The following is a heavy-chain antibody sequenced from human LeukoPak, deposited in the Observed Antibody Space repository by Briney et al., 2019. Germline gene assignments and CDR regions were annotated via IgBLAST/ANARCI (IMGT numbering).Heavy chain of an antibody. CDR2: IYHSGST. J-gene: IGHJ4*02. Sequence: SQTLSLTCTVSGGSISSGGYYWSWIRQPPGKGLEWIGYIYHSGSTYYNPSLKSRVTMSIDTSKNQFSLKLSSVTAADTAVYYCATLSTTGTTYLAYWGQGTLVTVSS. D-gene: IGHD1-1*01. V-gene: IGHV4-30-2*02. CDR1: GGSISSGGYY. CDR3: ATLSTTGTTYLAY.